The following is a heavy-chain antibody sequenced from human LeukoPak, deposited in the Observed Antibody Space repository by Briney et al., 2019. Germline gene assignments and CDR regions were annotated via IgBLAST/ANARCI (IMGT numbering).Heavy chain of an antibody. D-gene: IGHD3-9*01. CDR3: ARGADWAAVYYFDY. CDR2: IYYSGST. V-gene: IGHV4-39*07. Sequence: SETLSLTCTVSGGSISSSSYYWGWIRQPPGKGLEWIGSIYYSGSTYYNPSLKSRVTISVDTSKNQFSLKLSSVTAADTAVYYCARGADWAAVYYFDYWGQGTLVTVSS. J-gene: IGHJ4*02. CDR1: GGSISSSSYY.